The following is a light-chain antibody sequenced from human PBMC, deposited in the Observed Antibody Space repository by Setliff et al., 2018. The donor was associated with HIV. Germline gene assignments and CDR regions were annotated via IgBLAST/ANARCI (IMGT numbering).Light chain of an antibody. CDR3: SSYTSSSTRV. V-gene: IGLV2-14*03. J-gene: IGLJ1*01. Sequence: QSALAQPASVSGSPGQSITISCTGISSDVGGYYSVSWYQQHPGKAPKLMIYDVINRPSGVSNRFSGSKSGNTASLTISGLQAEDEAYYYCSSYTSSSTRVFGTGTKVTVL. CDR2: DVI. CDR1: SSDVGGYYS.